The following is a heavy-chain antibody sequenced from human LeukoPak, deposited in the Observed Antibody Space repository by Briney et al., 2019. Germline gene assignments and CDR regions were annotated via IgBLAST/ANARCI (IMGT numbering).Heavy chain of an antibody. CDR2: ISGSGGST. D-gene: IGHD2-2*01. J-gene: IGHJ6*03. CDR3: AKEDDQRSLYYYYYYMDV. V-gene: IGHV3-23*01. Sequence: GGSLRLSCAASGFTFSSYAMSWVRQAPGKGLEWVSAISGSGGSTYYADSVKGRFTISRDNSKNTLYLQMNSLRAEDTAVYYSAKEDDQRSLYYYYYYMDVWGKGTTVTVSS. CDR1: GFTFSSYA.